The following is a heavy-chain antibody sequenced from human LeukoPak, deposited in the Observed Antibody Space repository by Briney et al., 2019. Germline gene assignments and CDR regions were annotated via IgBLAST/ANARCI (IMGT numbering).Heavy chain of an antibody. D-gene: IGHD5-24*01. Sequence: GGSLRLSCAASGFTFSSYAMRWVRQAPGKGLEWVAVISYDGSNKYYADSVKGRFTISRDNSKNTLYLQMNSLRAEDTAVYYCAREADGYNPLDYWGQGTLVTVSS. V-gene: IGHV3-30-3*01. CDR1: GFTFSSYA. CDR3: AREADGYNPLDY. J-gene: IGHJ4*02. CDR2: ISYDGSNK.